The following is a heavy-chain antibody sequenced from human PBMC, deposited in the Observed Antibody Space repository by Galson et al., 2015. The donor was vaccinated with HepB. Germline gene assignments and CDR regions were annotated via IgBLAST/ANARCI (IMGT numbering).Heavy chain of an antibody. V-gene: IGHV3-9*01. J-gene: IGHJ5*02. CDR1: GFTFDDYA. CDR2: ISWNSGSI. D-gene: IGHD2-2*01. Sequence: SLRLSCAASGFTFDDYAMHWVRQAPGKGLEWVSGISWNSGSIGYADSVKGRFTISRDNAKNSLYLQMNSLRAEDTALYYCAKDYCSSTSCYEGGFDPWGQGTLVTVSS. CDR3: AKDYCSSTSCYEGGFDP.